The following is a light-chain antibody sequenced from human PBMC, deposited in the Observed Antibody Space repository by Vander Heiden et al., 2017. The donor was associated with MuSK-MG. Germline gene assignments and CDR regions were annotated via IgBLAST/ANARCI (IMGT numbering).Light chain of an antibody. V-gene: IGLV3-21*02. Sequence: SYVLTQPPSVSVAPGQTATMTCGGENIGGESVHWYQQKAGQSPLLVVYDDMDRPSGIPKRFSASNSGNTATLTISGVEAGDEADYYCQVWDSSTEHVIFGGGTKLTVL. CDR1: NIGGES. J-gene: IGLJ2*01. CDR2: DDM. CDR3: QVWDSSTEHVI.